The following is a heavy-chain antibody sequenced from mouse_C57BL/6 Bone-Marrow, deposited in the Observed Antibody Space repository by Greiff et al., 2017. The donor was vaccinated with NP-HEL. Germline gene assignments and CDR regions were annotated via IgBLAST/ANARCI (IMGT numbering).Heavy chain of an antibody. CDR2: ISSGSSTI. CDR1: GFTFSDYG. Sequence: EVQLVESGGGLVKPGGSLKLSCAASGFTFSDYGMHWVRQAPEKGLEWVAYISSGSSTIYYADTVTGRFTISGDNAKNTLFLQMTSLRSEDTAMYYCARRYRGLYYYAMDYWGQGTSVTVSS. CDR3: ARRYRGLYYYAMDY. V-gene: IGHV5-17*01. J-gene: IGHJ4*01. D-gene: IGHD2-12*01.